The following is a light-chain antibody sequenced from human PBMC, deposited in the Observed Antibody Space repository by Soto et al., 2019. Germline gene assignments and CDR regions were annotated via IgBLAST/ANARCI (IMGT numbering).Light chain of an antibody. CDR1: SSDIGTYNY. CDR3: YSCSRSSGTRYV. CDR2: DVS. V-gene: IGLV2-14*03. J-gene: IGLJ1*01. Sequence: QSVLTQPASVSGSPGQSITISCTGTSSDIGTYNYVSWYQQHPGQAPKLMIYDVSNRPPGVSDRFSGSKSGNTASLTISGLQAEDEADYYCYSCSRSSGTRYVFGTGTKLTVL.